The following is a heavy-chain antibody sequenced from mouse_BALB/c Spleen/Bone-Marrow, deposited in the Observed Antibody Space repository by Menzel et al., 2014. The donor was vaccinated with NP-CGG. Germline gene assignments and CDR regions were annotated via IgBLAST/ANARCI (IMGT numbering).Heavy chain of an antibody. CDR1: GYTFTSYT. CDR2: INPSSGYT. Sequence: SGAELARPAASVKMSCKASGYTFTSYTIQWVKQRPGQGLEWIGYINPSSGYTDYNQKFKDKTTLTADKSSNTAYMQLTSLTSEDSAVYSCAREARTGAWFTYWGQGTLVTVSA. V-gene: IGHV1-4*02. D-gene: IGHD4-1*01. J-gene: IGHJ3*01. CDR3: AREARTGAWFTY.